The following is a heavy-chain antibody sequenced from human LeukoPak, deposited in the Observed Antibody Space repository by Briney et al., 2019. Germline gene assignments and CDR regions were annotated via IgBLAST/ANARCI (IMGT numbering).Heavy chain of an antibody. D-gene: IGHD3-22*01. Sequence: TGGSLRLSCEGSGFTFSNYWMGWVRQAPGKGLQWVANIKTDGSEKYYVNSVKGRFIISRDNAKNSLYLQMNSLRAEDTAVYYCATYSSLNRREFQYWGQGTLLTVSS. J-gene: IGHJ1*01. CDR1: GFTFSNYW. CDR2: IKTDGSEK. CDR3: ATYSSLNRREFQY. V-gene: IGHV3-7*01.